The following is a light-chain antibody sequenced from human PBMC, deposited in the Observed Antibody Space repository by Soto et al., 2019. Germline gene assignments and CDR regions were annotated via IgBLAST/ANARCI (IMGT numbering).Light chain of an antibody. V-gene: IGLV2-23*01. CDR3: CSYASSSTYV. CDR1: SSDVGNYNL. Sequence: QSVLTQPAFVSGSPGQSITISCTGTSSDVGNYNLVSWYQHDPGKAPKLLIYEGSKRPSGVSDRFSGSKSGNTASLTISGLQAEDEADYYCCSYASSSTYVFGTGTKVTVL. CDR2: EGS. J-gene: IGLJ1*01.